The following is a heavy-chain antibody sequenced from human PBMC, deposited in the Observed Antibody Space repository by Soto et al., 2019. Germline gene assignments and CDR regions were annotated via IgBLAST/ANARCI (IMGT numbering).Heavy chain of an antibody. V-gene: IGHV3-30-3*01. Sequence: QVQLVESGGGVVQPGRSLRLSCAASGFTFSSYAMHWVRQAPGKGLEWVAVISYDGSNKYYADSVKGRFTISRDNSKNTQYLQMKSLRAEDKAVYYCARELRYFDWLLLGDYWGQGTLVTVSS. CDR2: ISYDGSNK. CDR3: ARELRYFDWLLLGDY. CDR1: GFTFSSYA. D-gene: IGHD3-9*01. J-gene: IGHJ4*02.